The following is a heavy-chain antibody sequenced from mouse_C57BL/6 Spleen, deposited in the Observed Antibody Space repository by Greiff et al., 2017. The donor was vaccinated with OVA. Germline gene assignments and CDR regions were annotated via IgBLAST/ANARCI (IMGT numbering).Heavy chain of an antibody. V-gene: IGHV1-50*01. CDR1: GYTFTSYW. CDR3: ARRLRRCFDY. CDR2: IDPSDSYT. D-gene: IGHD2-4*01. J-gene: IGHJ2*01. Sequence: QVQLQQPGAELVKPGASVKLSCKASGYTFTSYWMQWVKQRPGQGLEWIGEIDPSDSYTNYNQKFKGKATLTVDTSSSTAYMQLSSLTSEDSAVYYCARRLRRCFDYWGQGTTLTVSS.